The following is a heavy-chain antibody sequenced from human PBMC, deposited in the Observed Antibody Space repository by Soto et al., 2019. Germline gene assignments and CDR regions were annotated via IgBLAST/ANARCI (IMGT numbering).Heavy chain of an antibody. CDR1: GYTFTGYY. V-gene: IGHV1-2*04. CDR3: ARDPLWFGSPLSLFDY. Sequence: ASVKVSCKASGYTFTGYYMHWVRQAPGQGLEWMGWINPNSGGTNYAQKFQGWVTMTRDTSISTAYMELNRLRSDDTAVYYCARDPLWFGSPLSLFDYWGQGTLVTVSS. J-gene: IGHJ4*02. D-gene: IGHD3-10*01. CDR2: INPNSGGT.